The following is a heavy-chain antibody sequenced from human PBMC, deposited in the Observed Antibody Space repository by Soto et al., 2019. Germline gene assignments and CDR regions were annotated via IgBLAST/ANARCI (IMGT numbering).Heavy chain of an antibody. CDR1: GFTFDDNA. J-gene: IGHJ4*02. CDR3: AISQDRGGRTTFIY. V-gene: IGHV3-9*01. Sequence: GGSLRLSCAVSGFTFDDNAMHWVRQAPEKGLEWVSGINWKSDIGYADSVEGRFTISRDNAENSLYLQMNSLRAEDTALYYCAISQDRGGRTTFIYWGQGTQVTVSS. D-gene: IGHD3-16*01. CDR2: INWKSDI.